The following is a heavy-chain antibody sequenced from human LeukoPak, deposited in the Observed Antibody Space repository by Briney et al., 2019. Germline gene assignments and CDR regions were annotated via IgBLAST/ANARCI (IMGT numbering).Heavy chain of an antibody. J-gene: IGHJ4*02. CDR1: GGSITSGGYS. Sequence: SQTLSLTCAVSGGSITSGGYSWSWVRQPPGKDLEWIGYINYSGSTKYNPPLKSRVTISADTSKNQFSLKLSSVTAADTAVYYCARANGRIAAEIDYWGQGTLVTVSS. CDR3: ARANGRIAAEIDY. D-gene: IGHD6-13*01. CDR2: INYSGST. V-gene: IGHV4-30-2*01.